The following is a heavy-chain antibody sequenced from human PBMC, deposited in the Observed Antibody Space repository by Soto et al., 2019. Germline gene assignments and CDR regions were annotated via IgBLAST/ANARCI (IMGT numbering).Heavy chain of an antibody. CDR1: GGTFSSYT. Sequence: QVQLVQSGAEVKKPGSSVKVSCKASGGTFSSYTISWVRQAPGQGLEWMGRIIPILGIANYAQKFQGRVTSPAXXAXSXXYMELSSLRSEDTAVYYCARAGGQIAAVLSNWFDPWGQGTLVTVSS. J-gene: IGHJ5*02. D-gene: IGHD6-13*01. CDR2: IIPILGIA. V-gene: IGHV1-69*02. CDR3: ARAGGQIAAVLSNWFDP.